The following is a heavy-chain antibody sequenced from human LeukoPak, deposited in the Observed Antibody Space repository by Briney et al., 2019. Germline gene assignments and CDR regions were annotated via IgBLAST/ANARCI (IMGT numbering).Heavy chain of an antibody. CDR2: IYSGGST. CDR3: ARDIESDYEDPDAFDI. Sequence: PGGSLRLSCAASGFTFSSYAMSWVRQAPGKGLEWVSVIYSGGSTYYADSVKGRFTISRDNSKNTLYLQMNSLRAEDTAVYYCARDIESDYEDPDAFDIWGQGTMVTVSS. J-gene: IGHJ3*02. D-gene: IGHD5-12*01. CDR1: GFTFSSYA. V-gene: IGHV3-53*01.